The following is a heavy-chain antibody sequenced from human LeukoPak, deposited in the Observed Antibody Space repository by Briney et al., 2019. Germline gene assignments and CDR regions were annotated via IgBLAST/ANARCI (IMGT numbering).Heavy chain of an antibody. CDR2: MYYSGST. Sequence: SQTLSLTCTGSGGSISRGDYYGSWIRQPPGEGLEWIAYMYYSGSTYYNPSLQRRVTMSADTSKNQLSLKLSCVTAADTTVYYCARPYYYDSRIDPWGQGILVTVSS. J-gene: IGHJ5*02. CDR3: ARPYYYDSRIDP. D-gene: IGHD3-22*01. V-gene: IGHV4-30-4*01. CDR1: GGSISRGDYY.